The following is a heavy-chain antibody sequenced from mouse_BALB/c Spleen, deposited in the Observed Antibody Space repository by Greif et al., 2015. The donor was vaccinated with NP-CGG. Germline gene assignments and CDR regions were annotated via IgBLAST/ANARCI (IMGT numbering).Heavy chain of an antibody. D-gene: IGHD2-1*01. Sequence: EVKVVESGAELVKPGASVKLSCTASGFNIKDTYMHWVKQRPEQGLEWIGRIDPANGNTKYDPKFQGKATITADTSSNTAYLQLSSLTSEDTAVYYCARSRGNYWYFDVWGAGTTVTVSS. CDR1: GFNIKDTY. J-gene: IGHJ1*01. V-gene: IGHV14-3*02. CDR2: IDPANGNT. CDR3: ARSRGNYWYFDV.